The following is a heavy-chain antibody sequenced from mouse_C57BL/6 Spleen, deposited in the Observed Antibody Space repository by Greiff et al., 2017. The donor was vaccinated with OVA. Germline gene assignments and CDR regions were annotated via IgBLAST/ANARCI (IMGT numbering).Heavy chain of an antibody. V-gene: IGHV1-55*01. CDR1: GYTFTSYW. Sequence: VQLQQPGAELVKPGASVKMFCKASGYTFTSYWITWVKQRPGQGLEWIGDIYPGSGSTNYNEKFKSKATLTVDTSSSTAYMQLSSLTSEDSAVYYCARSDSSGYDFDYWGQGTTLTVSS. CDR3: ARSDSSGYDFDY. J-gene: IGHJ2*01. D-gene: IGHD3-2*02. CDR2: IYPGSGST.